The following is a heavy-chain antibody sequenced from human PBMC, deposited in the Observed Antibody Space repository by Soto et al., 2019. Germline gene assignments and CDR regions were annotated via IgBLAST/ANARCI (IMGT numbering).Heavy chain of an antibody. V-gene: IGHV3-23*01. D-gene: IGHD2-21*02. CDR3: AKRDVPHSTSNAYFYDH. Sequence: EVQLLQSGGGLVQPGGSLTLSCGVSGFPFAPSTMSWVRQAPGKGLEWVSTISVSVGSTYSADSVQGRFTVSSDISDNTLFLRKTSLTADDTAVYCWAKRDVPHSTSNAYFYDHWGRGVLVTVSS. J-gene: IGHJ4*02. CDR2: ISVSVGST. CDR1: GFPFAPST.